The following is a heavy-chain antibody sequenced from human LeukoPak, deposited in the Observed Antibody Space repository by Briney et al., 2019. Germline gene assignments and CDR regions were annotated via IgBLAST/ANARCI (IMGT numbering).Heavy chain of an antibody. CDR2: ISNSGTTM. CDR3: AKGDYDFWSGDY. J-gene: IGHJ4*02. D-gene: IGHD3-3*01. V-gene: IGHV3-11*01. Sequence: GGSLRLSCAASGFTFSDYYMTWIRQAPGKGLEWVSYISNSGTTMYYADSVTGRFTISRDNAKNSLYLQMNRLRAEDTALYYCAKGDYDFWSGDYWGQGTLVTVSS. CDR1: GFTFSDYY.